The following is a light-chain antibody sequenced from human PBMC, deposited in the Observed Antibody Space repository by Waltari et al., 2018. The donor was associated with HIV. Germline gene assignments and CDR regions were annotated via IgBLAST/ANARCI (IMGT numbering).Light chain of an antibody. V-gene: IGKV3D-15*01. Sequence: DIVMTQSPDSLTVSLGGRAHLSCRASQNIWGNLALYKKRQCQPPRLLIYGASSRERGIPARFSGRGSGTEFTLTITNLESEDSAVYFCQQYLDWPPWTFGQGTKVVI. J-gene: IGKJ1*01. CDR3: QQYLDWPPWT. CDR1: QNIWGN. CDR2: GAS.